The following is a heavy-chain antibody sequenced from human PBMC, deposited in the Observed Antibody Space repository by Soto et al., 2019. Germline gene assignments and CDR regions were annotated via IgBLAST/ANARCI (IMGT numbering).Heavy chain of an antibody. D-gene: IGHD3-10*01. CDR3: ARGVYLSLVRTGWFDP. CDR2: GYYSGST. J-gene: IGHJ5*02. CDR1: GTSMSGHF. V-gene: IGHV4-59*11. Sequence: QVQLQESGPGLEKASETLSLTCTVSGTSMSGHFWSWMRQPPGKGLEWIGYGYYSGSTLYNPSLKSRVTISLDTSKNHFSLRLNSVTSADTAVYYCARGVYLSLVRTGWFDPWGQGTLVTVSS.